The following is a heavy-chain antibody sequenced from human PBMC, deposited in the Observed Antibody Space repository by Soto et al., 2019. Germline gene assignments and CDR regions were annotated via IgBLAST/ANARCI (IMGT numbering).Heavy chain of an antibody. D-gene: IGHD3-9*01. CDR2: IIPFFKGT. CDR1: GGAFSGHA. CDR3: ARVRYDILTGYSGFDY. Sequence: SVKVSCKASGGAFSGHAISWLRQAPGQGLEWMGQIIPFFKGTKYAQKFQGRLTITADDSTSTAYMDLSSLTSEDTAVYYCARVRYDILTGYSGFDYWGQGTLVTVSS. J-gene: IGHJ4*02. V-gene: IGHV1-69*13.